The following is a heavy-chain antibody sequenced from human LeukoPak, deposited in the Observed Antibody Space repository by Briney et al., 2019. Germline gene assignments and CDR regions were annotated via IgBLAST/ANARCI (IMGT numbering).Heavy chain of an antibody. CDR3: ASLGYCSSTSCPRDYYYYYMDV. Sequence: GASVKVSCKASGYTFTSYYMHWVRQAPGQGLEWMGIINPSGGSTSYAQKFQGRVTMTRDTSTSTVYMGLSSLRSEDTAVYYCASLGYCSSTSCPRDYYYYYMDVWGKGTTVTVSS. J-gene: IGHJ6*03. CDR2: INPSGGST. D-gene: IGHD2-2*01. V-gene: IGHV1-46*01. CDR1: GYTFTSYY.